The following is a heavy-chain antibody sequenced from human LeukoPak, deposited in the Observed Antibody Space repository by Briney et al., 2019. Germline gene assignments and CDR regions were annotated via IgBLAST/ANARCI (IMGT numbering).Heavy chain of an antibody. D-gene: IGHD2-8*01. CDR1: GGSFSDYY. J-gene: IGHJ5*02. CDR3: ARGAKWGGNWFDP. V-gene: IGHV4-34*01. CDR2: INHSGST. Sequence: SSETLSLTCAVYGGSFSDYYWSWIRQPPGRGLEWIGEINHSGSTNYNPSLKSRVTISVDTSKNQFSLKLGSVTAADTAVYYCARGAKWGGNWFDPWGQGTLVTVSS.